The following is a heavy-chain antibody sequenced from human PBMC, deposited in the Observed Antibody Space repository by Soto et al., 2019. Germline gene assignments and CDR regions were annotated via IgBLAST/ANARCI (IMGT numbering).Heavy chain of an antibody. CDR3: AKDKVAAGPPHGMDV. Sequence: PSETLSLTCTVSGGSISSGDYYWSWVRQAPGKGLEWVSAISGSGGSTYYADSVKGRFTISRDNSKNTLYLQMNSLRAEDTAVYYCAKDKVAAGPPHGMDVWGQGTTVTVSS. CDR2: ISGSGGST. CDR1: GGSISSGDYY. J-gene: IGHJ6*02. V-gene: IGHV3-23*01. D-gene: IGHD6-13*01.